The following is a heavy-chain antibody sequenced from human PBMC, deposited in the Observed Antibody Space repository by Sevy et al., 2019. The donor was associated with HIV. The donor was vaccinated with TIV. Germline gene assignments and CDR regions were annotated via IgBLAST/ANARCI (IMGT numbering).Heavy chain of an antibody. Sequence: GGSLRLSCAASGFTFSSYEMNWVRQAPGKGLEWVSYISSSGSTIYYADSVKGRFTISRDNAKNSLYLQMNSLRAEDTAVYYCARENIAVAGIGYYFDHWGQGTLVTVSS. CDR2: ISSSGSTI. V-gene: IGHV3-48*03. CDR1: GFTFSSYE. CDR3: ARENIAVAGIGYYFDH. J-gene: IGHJ4*02. D-gene: IGHD6-19*01.